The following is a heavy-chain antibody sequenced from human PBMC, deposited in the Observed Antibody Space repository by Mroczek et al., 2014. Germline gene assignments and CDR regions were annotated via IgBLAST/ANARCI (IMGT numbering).Heavy chain of an antibody. CDR3: ARRFYDSSGTFDY. Sequence: QVQLQQWGPGLVKPSETLSLTCTVSGGSISSSSYYWGWIRQPPGKGLEWIGSIYYSGSTYYNPSLKSRVTISVDTSKNQFSLKLSSVTAADTAVYYCARRFYDSSGTFDYWGQGTLVTVSS. V-gene: IGHV4-39*01. CDR2: IYYSGST. D-gene: IGHD3-22*01. CDR1: GGSISSSSYY. J-gene: IGHJ4*02.